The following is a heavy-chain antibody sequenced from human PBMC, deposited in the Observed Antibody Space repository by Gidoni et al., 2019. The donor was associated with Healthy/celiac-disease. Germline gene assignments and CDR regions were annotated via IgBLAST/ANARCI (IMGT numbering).Heavy chain of an antibody. CDR3: RVAATPYYFDY. J-gene: IGHJ4*02. CDR2: INHSGST. Sequence: QVQLQQWGAGLLKPSETLSLTCAVSGGSFSGYYWSWIRQPPGKGRDWIGEINHSGSTNYTPSLKSRVTISVDTSKNQFSLKLSSVTAADTAVYYCRVAATPYYFDYWGQGTLVTVSS. D-gene: IGHD2-15*01. CDR1: GGSFSGYY. V-gene: IGHV4-34*01.